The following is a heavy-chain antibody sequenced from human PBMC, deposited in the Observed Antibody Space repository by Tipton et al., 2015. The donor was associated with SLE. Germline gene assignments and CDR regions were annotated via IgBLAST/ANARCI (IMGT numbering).Heavy chain of an antibody. CDR3: ARVAPTEVFDY. CDR2: ISYSGST. CDR1: GGSINSYY. V-gene: IGHV4-59*08. J-gene: IGHJ4*02. D-gene: IGHD1-1*01. Sequence: TLSLSCTVSGGSINSYYWTWIRQAPGKGLEWIAYISYSGSTNYSPSLKSRVTISVDTSKNQFSPKLSSVTAADTAVYYCARVAPTEVFDYWGQGTLVTVSS.